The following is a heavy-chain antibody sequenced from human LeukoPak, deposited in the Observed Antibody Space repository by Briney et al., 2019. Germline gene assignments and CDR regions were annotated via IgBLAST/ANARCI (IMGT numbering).Heavy chain of an antibody. V-gene: IGHV5-10-1*01. J-gene: IGHJ4*02. CDR3: ARLTPPYYDILTGYYPLGY. D-gene: IGHD3-9*01. CDR1: GYSFTSFW. CDR2: IDPSDSYT. Sequence: GESLKISCKGSGYSFTSFWISWVRQMPGKGLEWMGSIDPSDSYTNYSPSFQGHVTISADKSISTAYLQWSSLKASDTAIYYCARLTPPYYDILTGYYPLGYWGQGTPVTVSS.